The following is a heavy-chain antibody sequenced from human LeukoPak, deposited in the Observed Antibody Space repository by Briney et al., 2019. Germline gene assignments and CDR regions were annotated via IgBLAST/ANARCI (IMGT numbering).Heavy chain of an antibody. Sequence: SETLSLTCTVSGYSISSGYYWGWIRQPPGKGLEWIGSIYYSGSTYYNPSLKSRVTISVDTSKNQFSLKLSSVTAADTAVYYCARQDYGSGSLSYYYYYYYMDVWGKGTTVTIPS. D-gene: IGHD3-10*01. CDR3: ARQDYGSGSLSYYYYYYYMDV. J-gene: IGHJ6*03. CDR2: IYYSGST. V-gene: IGHV4-38-2*02. CDR1: GYSISSGYY.